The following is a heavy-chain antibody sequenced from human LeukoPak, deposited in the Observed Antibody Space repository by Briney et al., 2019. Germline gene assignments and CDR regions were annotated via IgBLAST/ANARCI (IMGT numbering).Heavy chain of an antibody. D-gene: IGHD2-21*01. CDR1: GYTLTELS. Sequence: GASVKVSCKVSGYTLTELSMHWVRQAPGKGLEWMGGFDPEDGETIYAQKFQGRVTMTEDTSTDTAYVELSSLGSEDTAVYYCATANNIPGYPFDYWGQGTLVTVSS. J-gene: IGHJ4*02. CDR2: FDPEDGET. V-gene: IGHV1-24*01. CDR3: ATANNIPGYPFDY.